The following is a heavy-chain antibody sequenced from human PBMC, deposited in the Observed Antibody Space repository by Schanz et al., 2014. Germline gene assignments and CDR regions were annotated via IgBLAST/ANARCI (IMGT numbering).Heavy chain of an antibody. Sequence: EVQLLESGGGSVQPGGSLRLSCAASGFTFSSYAMSWVRQAPGKGLEWVAAVSSRSDEIKYADSVRGRFTISRDNSRSTMYLQMNSLRAEDTAVYFCAKDLGVDCGDGCFNWYFDLWGRGTLVTVSS. CDR3: AKDLGVDCGDGCFNWYFDL. CDR1: GFTFSSYA. V-gene: IGHV3-23*05. J-gene: IGHJ2*01. D-gene: IGHD2-21*02. CDR2: VSSRSDEI.